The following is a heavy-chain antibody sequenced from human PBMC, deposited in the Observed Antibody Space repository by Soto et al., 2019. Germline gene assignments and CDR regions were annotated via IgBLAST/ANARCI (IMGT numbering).Heavy chain of an antibody. J-gene: IGHJ4*02. Sequence: QVQLVQSGAEVKKPGASVKVSCKASGYTFTSYDITWVRQAPGQGLEWMGWMTPNSGNTGHAQKFQGRVTMTRNTSISTAYMELSSLRSEEPAVYYCARTLYGDNVDYWGQGALGTASS. CDR1: GYTFTSYD. CDR3: ARTLYGDNVDY. V-gene: IGHV1-8*02. CDR2: MTPNSGNT. D-gene: IGHD4-17*01.